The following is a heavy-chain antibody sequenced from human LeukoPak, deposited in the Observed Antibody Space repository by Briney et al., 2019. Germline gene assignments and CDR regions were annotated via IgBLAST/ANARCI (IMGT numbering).Heavy chain of an antibody. J-gene: IGHJ4*02. Sequence: SETLSLTRTVSGGSLSSHYWRWIRQPAGEGPGGIGRIYTCGSTNYIPSLKSRVAMSVDTSKNQFSLKLSSVTAADTAVYYCARLREYSYGLFDYWGQGTLVTVS. CDR3: ARLREYSYGLFDY. CDR1: GGSLSSHY. V-gene: IGHV4-4*07. CDR2: IYTCGST. D-gene: IGHD5-18*01.